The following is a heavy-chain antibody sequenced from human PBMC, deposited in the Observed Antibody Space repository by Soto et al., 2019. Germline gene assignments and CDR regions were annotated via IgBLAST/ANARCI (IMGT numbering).Heavy chain of an antibody. J-gene: IGHJ4*02. Sequence: GGSLRLSCGVSGFTFSTYAMSWVRQAPGKGLEWVSAVSGSGNKTFYADSVKGRFTISRDNSKNTLHLHMSSLRVEDTAVYYCVRGVRLHFDLWGQGTLVTVSS. CDR3: VRGVRLHFDL. CDR1: GFTFSTYA. CDR2: VSGSGNKT. V-gene: IGHV3-23*01.